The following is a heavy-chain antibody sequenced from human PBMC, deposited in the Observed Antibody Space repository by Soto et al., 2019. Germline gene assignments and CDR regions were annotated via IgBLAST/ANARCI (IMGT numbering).Heavy chain of an antibody. Sequence: ASVKVSCKASGYTFTSYGISWVRQAPGQGLEWMGWISAYNGNTNYAQKLQGRVTMTADTSTSTAYMELRSLRSDDTAVYYCARTNPFTYYDFWSGYSGAFDIWGQGTMVTVSS. J-gene: IGHJ3*02. V-gene: IGHV1-18*04. CDR3: ARTNPFTYYDFWSGYSGAFDI. CDR2: ISAYNGNT. CDR1: GYTFTSYG. D-gene: IGHD3-3*01.